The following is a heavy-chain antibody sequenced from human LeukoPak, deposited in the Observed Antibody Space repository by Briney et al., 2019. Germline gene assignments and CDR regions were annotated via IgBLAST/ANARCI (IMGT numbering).Heavy chain of an antibody. V-gene: IGHV4-61*01. CDR1: GYSISSGYY. CDR3: ARVWTGDYAYYYYYMDV. J-gene: IGHJ6*03. Sequence: SETLSLTCTVSGYSISSGYYWGWIRQPPGKGLEWIGYIYYSGSTNYNPSLKSRVTISVDTSKNQFSLKLSSVTAADTAVYYCARVWTGDYAYYYYYMDVWGKGTTVTISS. D-gene: IGHD4-17*01. CDR2: IYYSGST.